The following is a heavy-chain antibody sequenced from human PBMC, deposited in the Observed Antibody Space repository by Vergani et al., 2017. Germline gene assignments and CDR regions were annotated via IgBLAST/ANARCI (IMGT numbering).Heavy chain of an antibody. Sequence: QVQLVQSGAEVKKPGSSVKVSCKASGGTFSSYAISWVRQAPGQGLEWMGGIIPIFGTANYAQKFQGRVTITADESTSTAYMELSSLRSEDTAVYYCARARLRLKSYYCDCSYMYVWGKGTTVTVSS. D-gene: IGHD4-17*01. J-gene: IGHJ6*03. V-gene: IGHV1-69*01. CDR3: ARARLRLKSYYCDCSYMYV. CDR1: GGTFSSYA. CDR2: IIPIFGTA.